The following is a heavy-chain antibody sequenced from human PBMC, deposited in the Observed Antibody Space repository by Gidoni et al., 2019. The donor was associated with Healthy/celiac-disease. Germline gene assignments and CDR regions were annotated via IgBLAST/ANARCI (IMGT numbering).Heavy chain of an antibody. Sequence: EVQLVESGGGLVKPGGSLRLSCAASGFTFSSYSMNWVRQAPGKGLEWVSSISSSSSYIYYADSVKGRFTISRDNAKNSLYLQMNSLRAEDTAVYYCARVTHDSSGYFYWGQGTLVTVSS. CDR2: ISSSSSYI. CDR3: ARVTHDSSGYFY. CDR1: GFTFSSYS. V-gene: IGHV3-21*01. J-gene: IGHJ4*02. D-gene: IGHD3-22*01.